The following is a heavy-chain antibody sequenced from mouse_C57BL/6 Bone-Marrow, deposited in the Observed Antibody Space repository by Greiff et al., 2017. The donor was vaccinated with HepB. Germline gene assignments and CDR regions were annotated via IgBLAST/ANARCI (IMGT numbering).Heavy chain of an antibody. CDR3: ARSGMSATRYYFDY. D-gene: IGHD1-1*01. CDR1: GYTFTSYG. J-gene: IGHJ2*01. Sequence: QQSCKASGYTFTSYGISWVKQRTGQGLEWIGEIYPRSGNTYYNEKFKGKATLTADKSSSTAYMELRSLTSEDSAVYFCARSGMSATRYYFDYWGQGTTLTVSS. V-gene: IGHV1-81*01. CDR2: IYPRSGNT.